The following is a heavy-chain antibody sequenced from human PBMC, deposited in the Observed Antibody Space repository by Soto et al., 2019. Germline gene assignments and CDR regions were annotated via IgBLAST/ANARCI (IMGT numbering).Heavy chain of an antibody. CDR1: GGSISSYY. J-gene: IGHJ5*02. CDR3: ARDLTSEYSSSWYDWFDP. Sequence: QVQLQESGPGLVKPSETLSLTCTVSGGSISSYYWSWIRQPAGKGLEWIGRIYTSGSTNYNPSLKSRVTMSVDTSKNQFSLKLSSVTAADTAMYYCARDLTSEYSSSWYDWFDPWGQGTLVTVSS. D-gene: IGHD6-13*01. CDR2: IYTSGST. V-gene: IGHV4-4*07.